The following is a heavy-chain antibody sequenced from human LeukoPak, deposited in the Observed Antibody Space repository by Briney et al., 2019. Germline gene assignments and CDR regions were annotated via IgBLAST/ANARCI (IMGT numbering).Heavy chain of an antibody. D-gene: IGHD3-3*01. V-gene: IGHV1-8*03. Sequence: ASVKVSCKASGYTFTSYDINWVRQATGQGLEWMGWMNPNSGNTGYAQKFQGRVTITRNTSISTAYMELSSLRSEDTAVYYCARGRYDFWSGYSVYYYYYMDVWGKRTTVTVSS. CDR1: GYTFTSYD. J-gene: IGHJ6*03. CDR2: MNPNSGNT. CDR3: ARGRYDFWSGYSVYYYYYMDV.